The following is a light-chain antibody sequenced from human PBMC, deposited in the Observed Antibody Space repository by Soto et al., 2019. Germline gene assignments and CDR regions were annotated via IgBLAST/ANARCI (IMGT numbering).Light chain of an antibody. Sequence: QSVLTQPPSASGSPGQSVTNSCAGTSSDVGGYNYVSWYQQHPGKAPKLMIYEVTKRPSGVPDRFSGSKSGNTASLTVSGLQAEDEADYYCSSYAGSHNFGVFGTGTKLTVL. J-gene: IGLJ1*01. CDR3: SSYAGSHNFGV. V-gene: IGLV2-8*01. CDR2: EVT. CDR1: SSDVGGYNY.